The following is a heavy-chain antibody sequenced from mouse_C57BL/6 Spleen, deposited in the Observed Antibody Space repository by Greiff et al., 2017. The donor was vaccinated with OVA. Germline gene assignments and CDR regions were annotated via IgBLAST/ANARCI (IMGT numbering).Heavy chain of an antibody. CDR3: ARPKTAQASWFAY. Sequence: QVQLQQPGAELVKPGASVKMSCMASGYTFTSYWITWVKQRPGQGLEWIGDIYPGSGSTNYNEKFKSKATLTVDTSSSTAYMQLSSLTSEDSAVYYCARPKTAQASWFAYWGQGTLVTVSA. CDR1: GYTFTSYW. J-gene: IGHJ3*01. D-gene: IGHD3-2*02. V-gene: IGHV1-55*01. CDR2: IYPGSGST.